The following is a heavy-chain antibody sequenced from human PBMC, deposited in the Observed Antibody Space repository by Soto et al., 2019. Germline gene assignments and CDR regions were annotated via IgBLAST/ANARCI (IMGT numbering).Heavy chain of an antibody. J-gene: IGHJ4*02. Sequence: GASVKVSCKASGGTFSSYAISWVRQAPGQGLEWMGGIIPIFGTANYAQKFQGRVTITADESTSTAYMELSSLRSEDTAVYYCAGEEELIRYFPSWTDGVLAYWGQGTLVTVSS. CDR3: AGEEELIRYFPSWTDGVLAY. CDR2: IIPIFGTA. V-gene: IGHV1-69*13. CDR1: GGTFSSYA. D-gene: IGHD3-9*01.